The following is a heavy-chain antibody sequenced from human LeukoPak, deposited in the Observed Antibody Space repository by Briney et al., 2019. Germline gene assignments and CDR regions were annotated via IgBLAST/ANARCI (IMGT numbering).Heavy chain of an antibody. J-gene: IGHJ4*02. CDR3: ASRSAGLFPYYFDY. D-gene: IGHD3-22*01. Sequence: SETLSLTCTVSGGSISSYYWSWIRQPPGKGLEWIGYIYYSGSTNYNPSLKSRVTISVDTSKNQFSLKLSSVTVADTAVYYCASRSAGLFPYYFDYWGQGTLVTVSS. CDR1: GGSISSYY. CDR2: IYYSGST. V-gene: IGHV4-59*01.